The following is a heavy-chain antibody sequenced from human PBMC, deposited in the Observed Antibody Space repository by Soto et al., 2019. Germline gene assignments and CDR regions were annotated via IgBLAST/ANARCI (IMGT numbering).Heavy chain of an antibody. Sequence: PSETLSLTCTVSGGSISSGDYYWSWIRQPPGKGLECIGYIYYSGSTYYSPSLKSRVIISVDTSKNQFSLKLSSVTAADTAVYYCARARGDTSGYHFDIWGQGTMVTVSS. CDR1: GGSISSGDYY. J-gene: IGHJ3*02. D-gene: IGHD3-22*01. V-gene: IGHV4-30-4*01. CDR3: ARARGDTSGYHFDI. CDR2: IYYSGST.